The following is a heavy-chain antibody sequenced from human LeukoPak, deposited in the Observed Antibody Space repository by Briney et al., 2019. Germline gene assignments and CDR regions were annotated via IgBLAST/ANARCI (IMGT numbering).Heavy chain of an antibody. D-gene: IGHD6-19*01. CDR3: ASSSGWYLFDY. CDR2: IYYSGST. Sequence: ETLSLTCAVYGGSFNGYYWSWIRQPPGKGLEWIGYIYYSGSTNYNPPLKSRVTISVDTSKNQFSLKLSSVTAADTAVYYCASSSGWYLFDYWGQGTLVTVSS. CDR1: GGSFNGYY. J-gene: IGHJ4*02. V-gene: IGHV4-59*01.